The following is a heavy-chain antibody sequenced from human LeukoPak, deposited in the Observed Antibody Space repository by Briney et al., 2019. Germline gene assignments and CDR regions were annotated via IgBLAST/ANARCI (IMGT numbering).Heavy chain of an antibody. CDR3: ARGGYLGHYDFWSGYYRGPFDY. V-gene: IGHV4-59*12. D-gene: IGHD3-3*01. CDR1: GGSISSYY. CDR2: IYYSGST. Sequence: SETLSLTCTVSGGSISSYYWSWIRQPPGKGLEWIGYIYYSGSTNYNPSLKSRVTISVDTSKNQFSLKLSSVTAADTAVYYCARGGYLGHYDFWSGYYRGPFDYWGQGTLVTVSS. J-gene: IGHJ4*02.